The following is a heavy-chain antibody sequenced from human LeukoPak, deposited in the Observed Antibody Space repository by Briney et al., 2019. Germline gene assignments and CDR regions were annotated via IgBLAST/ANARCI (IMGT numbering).Heavy chain of an antibody. D-gene: IGHD4-17*01. CDR1: GFAVSNNY. J-gene: IGHJ4*02. CDR2: IYKDGST. CDR3: ARATSDYGDYGFDY. Sequence: PGGSLRLSCAASGFAVSNNYMTWVRQAPGKGLEWVSVIYKDGSTYYADSVKGRFTISRDNSKNTVYLQMNSLRAEDTAVYYCARATSDYGDYGFDYWGQGTLVTVSS. V-gene: IGHV3-53*01.